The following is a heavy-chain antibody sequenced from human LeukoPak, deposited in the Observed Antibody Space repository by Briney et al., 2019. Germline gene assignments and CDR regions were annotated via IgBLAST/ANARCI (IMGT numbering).Heavy chain of an antibody. CDR2: IYTSVST. V-gene: IGHV4-4*07. CDR1: GGSISSYY. CDR3: AREKSWFDP. Sequence: PSETLSPTCTVSGGSISSYYWGWIRQPAGEGLEWIGRIYTSVSTNYNPSLKSRVTMSVDTSNNQFSLKLSPVTAADTAVYYCAREKSWFDPGGQGTLVTVSS. J-gene: IGHJ5*02.